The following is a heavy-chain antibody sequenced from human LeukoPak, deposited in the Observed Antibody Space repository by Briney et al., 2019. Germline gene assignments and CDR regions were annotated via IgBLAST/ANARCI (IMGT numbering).Heavy chain of an antibody. V-gene: IGHV3-7*03. D-gene: IGHD2-8*01. Sequence: GGSLRLSCAASGFTFSSYWMSWVRQAPGKGLEWVANIKQDGSEKYYVDSVKGRFTISRDNSKNTLYLQMNSLRAEDTAVYYCAKDPDCTSGVCYTFLDYWGQGTLVTVSS. CDR2: IKQDGSEK. CDR3: AKDPDCTSGVCYTFLDY. CDR1: GFTFSSYW. J-gene: IGHJ4*02.